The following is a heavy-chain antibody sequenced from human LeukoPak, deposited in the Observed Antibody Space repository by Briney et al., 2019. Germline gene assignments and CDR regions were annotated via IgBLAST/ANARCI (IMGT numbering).Heavy chain of an antibody. CDR3: ARVYSNVEVWIRAVAYDY. CDR1: GFTFSSYE. D-gene: IGHD6-19*01. V-gene: IGHV3-48*03. J-gene: IGHJ4*02. Sequence: HPGGSLRLSCAASGFTFSSYEMNWVRQAPGKGLEWVSYISSSGSTIYYADSVKGRFTISRDNAKNSLYLQMNSLRAEDTAVYYCARVYSNVEVWIRAVAYDYWGQGTLVTVSS. CDR2: ISSSGSTI.